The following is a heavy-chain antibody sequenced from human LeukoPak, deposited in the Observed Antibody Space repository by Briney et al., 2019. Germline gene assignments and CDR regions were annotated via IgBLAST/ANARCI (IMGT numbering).Heavy chain of an antibody. D-gene: IGHD3-16*01. CDR1: GFTLSNFG. V-gene: IGHV3-30*02. CDR2: VQKGGSYE. J-gene: IGHJ4*02. Sequence: GGSLRLSCAASGFTLSNFGMHWVRRAPGKGLEWVAFVQKGGSYEKYGDSVKGRFTISKDYSKNTLYLQMNSLRVEDAAVYYCANIPNSFGPDYWGQGSLVTVSS. CDR3: ANIPNSFGPDY.